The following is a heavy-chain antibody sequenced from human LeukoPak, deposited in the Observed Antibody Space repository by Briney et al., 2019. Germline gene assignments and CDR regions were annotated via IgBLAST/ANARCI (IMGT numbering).Heavy chain of an antibody. CDR1: GFTFSSSW. D-gene: IGHD2-21*02. Sequence: PGGSLRLSCAASGFTFSSSWMHWVRQAPGKGLVWVSRIDSDGHPTSYADSLKGRFTISRDNAKNTLYLQMNGLSAEDTAVYYCATAPRGTAILAGGQGPLAPVSS. CDR3: ATAPRGTAILA. J-gene: IGHJ4*02. CDR2: IDSDGHPT. V-gene: IGHV3-74*01.